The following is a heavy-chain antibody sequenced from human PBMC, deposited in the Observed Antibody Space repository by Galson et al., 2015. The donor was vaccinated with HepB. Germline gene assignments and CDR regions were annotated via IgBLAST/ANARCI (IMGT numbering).Heavy chain of an antibody. CDR3: ARTLYDYVWGSYRTFDY. Sequence: PALVKPTQTLTLTCTFSGFSLSTSGMCVSWIRQPPGKALEWLARIDWDDDKYYSTSLKTRLTISKDTSKNQVVLTMTNMDPVDTATYYCARTLYDYVWGSYRTFDYWGQGTLVTVSS. V-gene: IGHV2-70*11. J-gene: IGHJ4*02. CDR1: GFSLSTSGMC. D-gene: IGHD3-16*02. CDR2: IDWDDDK.